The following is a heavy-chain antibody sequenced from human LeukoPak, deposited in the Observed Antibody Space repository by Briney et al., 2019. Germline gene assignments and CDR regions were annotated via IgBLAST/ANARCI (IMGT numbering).Heavy chain of an antibody. V-gene: IGHV3-74*01. CDR2: IISNENSA. CDR1: GFTLSNHW. D-gene: IGHD6-13*01. CDR3: VRGGIASAFDI. Sequence: GGSLRLSCAASGFTLSNHWMHWVRQAPGKGLVWVSRIISNENSATYADSVKGRFTISRDNAKNTLYLQMNSLRAEDTAVYYCVRGGIASAFDIWGQGTMVTVSS. J-gene: IGHJ3*02.